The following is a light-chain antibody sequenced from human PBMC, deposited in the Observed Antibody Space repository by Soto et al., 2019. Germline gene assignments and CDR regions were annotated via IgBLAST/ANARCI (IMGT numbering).Light chain of an antibody. CDR3: QQYGSSIFT. Sequence: EIVLTQSPGTLSLSPGERATLSCRASQSVSSSYLGWYQQKHGQAPRLLIYGASSRATGIPDRFSGSGSGTDFTLNIRRLEPEDFAVYYCQQYGSSIFTFGPGTKVDIK. CDR2: GAS. J-gene: IGKJ3*01. CDR1: QSVSSSY. V-gene: IGKV3-20*01.